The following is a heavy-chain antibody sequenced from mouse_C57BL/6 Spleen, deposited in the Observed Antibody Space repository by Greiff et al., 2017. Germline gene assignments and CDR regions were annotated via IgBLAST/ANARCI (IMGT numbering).Heavy chain of an antibody. CDR2: IYPGAGDT. CDR3: ARSIYYDYDVLYFDY. CDR1: GYTFTSYW. J-gene: IGHJ2*01. Sequence: QVQLQQPGAELVKPGASVKLSCKASGYTFTSYWMHWVKQRPGQGLEWIGRIYPGAGDTNYNGKFKGKATLTADKSSSTAYMQLSSLTSEDSAVYFCARSIYYDYDVLYFDYWGQGTTRTVSS. D-gene: IGHD2-4*01. V-gene: IGHV1-64*01.